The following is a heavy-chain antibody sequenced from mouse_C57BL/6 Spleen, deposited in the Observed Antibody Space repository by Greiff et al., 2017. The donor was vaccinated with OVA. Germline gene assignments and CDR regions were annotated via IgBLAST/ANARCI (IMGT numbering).Heavy chain of an antibody. Sequence: QVQLKESGPGLVAPSQSLSITCTVSGFSLTSYGVHWVRQPPGKGLEWLVVIWSDGSTTNNSALKYRQGISKDNSKSQVFLKMNSLQTDDTAVYYCARHRGFYYGYFDVWGTGTTVTVSS. J-gene: IGHJ1*03. CDR3: ARHRGFYYGYFDV. CDR2: IWSDGST. D-gene: IGHD3-3*01. CDR1: GFSLTSYG. V-gene: IGHV2-6-1*01.